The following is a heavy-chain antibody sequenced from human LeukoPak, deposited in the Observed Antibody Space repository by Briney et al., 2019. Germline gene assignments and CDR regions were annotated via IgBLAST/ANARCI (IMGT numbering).Heavy chain of an antibody. J-gene: IGHJ4*02. CDR2: IYYSGTT. CDR1: GGSISSYY. Sequence: PSETLSLTCSVSGGSISSYYCSWIRQPPGKGLEWIGYIYYSGTTNHNPSLKSRVTISLDTSKNQFSLKLSSVTAADTAVYYCARAAAAGWRAVPFDYWGQGTLVTVSS. CDR3: ARAAAAGWRAVPFDY. V-gene: IGHV4-59*08. D-gene: IGHD6-13*01.